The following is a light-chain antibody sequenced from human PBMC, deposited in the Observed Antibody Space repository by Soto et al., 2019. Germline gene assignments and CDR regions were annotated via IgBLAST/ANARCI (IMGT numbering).Light chain of an antibody. CDR2: GNS. V-gene: IGLV1-40*01. CDR3: CSYAGSSTFV. Sequence: QSVLTQPPSVSGAPGQGVTISCTGSSSNIGAGYDVHWYQQLPGTAPKLLIYGNSNRPSGVPDRFSGSKSGNTASLTISGLQAEDEADYYCCSYAGSSTFVFGTGTKVTVL. CDR1: SSNIGAGYD. J-gene: IGLJ1*01.